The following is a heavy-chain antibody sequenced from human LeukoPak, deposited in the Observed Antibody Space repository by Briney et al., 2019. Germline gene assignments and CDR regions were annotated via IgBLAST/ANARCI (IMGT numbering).Heavy chain of an antibody. CDR3: ARGPRNYYGSGSYPGKRPAAFDI. CDR2: ISSSSRTI. J-gene: IGHJ3*02. Sequence: GSLILSCAASGFTFSDYNMNWVRQAPGKGLEWVSYISSSSRTIYYEDSVKGRFTISRDNAKNSLYLQMNSLRAEDTAVYYCARGPRNYYGSGSYPGKRPAAFDIRGQGTMVTVSS. D-gene: IGHD3-10*01. V-gene: IGHV3-48*01. CDR1: GFTFSDYN.